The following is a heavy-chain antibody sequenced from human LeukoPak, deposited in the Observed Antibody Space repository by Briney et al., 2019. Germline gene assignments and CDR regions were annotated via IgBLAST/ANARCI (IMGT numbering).Heavy chain of an antibody. Sequence: GGSLRLSCAASGFTFSSYAMHWVRQAPGKGLEWVANIKEDGSEKNSVDSVKGRFTISRDNAKNSLYLQMNSLRAEDTAVYYCARGGYRYAYYWGPGTLVTVSS. CDR3: ARGGYRYAYY. CDR1: GFTFSSYA. CDR2: IKEDGSEK. J-gene: IGHJ4*02. V-gene: IGHV3-7*01. D-gene: IGHD5-18*01.